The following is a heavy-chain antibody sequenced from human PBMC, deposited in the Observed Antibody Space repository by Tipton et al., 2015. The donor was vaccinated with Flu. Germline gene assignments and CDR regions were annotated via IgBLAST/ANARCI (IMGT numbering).Heavy chain of an antibody. D-gene: IGHD3-16*01. Sequence: SLRLSCAVSGGSISSYNWWSWARQPPGKGLEWIVQIYHIGNTNYNPSLKGRVTISVDKSKNQFSLKLNSVTAADTAVYYCAREVFYDLPLGVAYSYHGMDVWGQGTTVTVSS. V-gene: IGHV4-4*02. J-gene: IGHJ6*02. CDR2: IYHIGNT. CDR3: AREVFYDLPLGVAYSYHGMDV. CDR1: GGSISSYNW.